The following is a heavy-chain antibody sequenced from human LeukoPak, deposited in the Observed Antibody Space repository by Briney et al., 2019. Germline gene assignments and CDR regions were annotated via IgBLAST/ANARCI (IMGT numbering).Heavy chain of an antibody. CDR2: ISHDGSNK. Sequence: GGSLRLSCAASGFTFSSYGMHWVRQAPGEGLEWVASISHDGSNKDYPDSVKGRFTISRDNSKNTLYLQMNSLRVEDTAVYYCAKDSGRLAALVRGVIPRNYWGQGTLVIVSS. D-gene: IGHD3-10*01. J-gene: IGHJ4*02. CDR3: AKDSGRLAALVRGVIPRNY. V-gene: IGHV3-30*18. CDR1: GFTFSSYG.